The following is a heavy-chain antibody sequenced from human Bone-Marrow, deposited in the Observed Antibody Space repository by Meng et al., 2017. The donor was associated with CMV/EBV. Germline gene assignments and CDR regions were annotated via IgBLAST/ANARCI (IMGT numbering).Heavy chain of an antibody. CDR1: GDSITSSEYYY. CDR2: IYYYGGSS. Sequence: SDTLSLTCSVSGDSITSSEYYYWGWIRQPPGKGLECIGSIYYYGGSSYYNPSLKTRVTISVDTSKNQFSQKLSSVTAADTAVYYCAKSLGFWSGYYPPLEAYWGQGTTVTDSS. J-gene: IGHJ4*02. V-gene: IGHV4-39*07. D-gene: IGHD3-3*01. CDR3: AKSLGFWSGYYPPLEAY.